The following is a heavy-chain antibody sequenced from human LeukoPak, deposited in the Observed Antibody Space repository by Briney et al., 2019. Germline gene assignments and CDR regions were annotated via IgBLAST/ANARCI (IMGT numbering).Heavy chain of an antibody. Sequence: SETLSLTCTVSGGSISSYYWSWIRQPPGKGLEWIGYIYYSGSTNYNPPLKSRVTISVDTSKNQFSLKLSSVTAADTAVYYCAREYCSSTSCLLDYWGQGTLVTVSS. CDR2: IYYSGST. J-gene: IGHJ4*02. D-gene: IGHD2-2*01. V-gene: IGHV4-59*01. CDR3: AREYCSSTSCLLDY. CDR1: GGSISSYY.